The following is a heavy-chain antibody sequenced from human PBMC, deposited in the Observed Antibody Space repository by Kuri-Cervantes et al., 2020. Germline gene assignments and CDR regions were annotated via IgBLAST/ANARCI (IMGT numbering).Heavy chain of an antibody. J-gene: IGHJ3*02. D-gene: IGHD6-19*01. CDR3: ARGRDSGWYGFGPAPDAFDI. Sequence: GSLRLSCTVSGGSISSYYWGWIRQPPGKGLEWIGSIYYSGSTYYNPSLKSRVTISVDTSKNQFSLKLSSVTAADTAVYYCARGRDSGWYGFGPAPDAFDIWGQGTMVTVSS. V-gene: IGHV4-39*01. CDR2: IYYSGST. CDR1: GGSISSYY.